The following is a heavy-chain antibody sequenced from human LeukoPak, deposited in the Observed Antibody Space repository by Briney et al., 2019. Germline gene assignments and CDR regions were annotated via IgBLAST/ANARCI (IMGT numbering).Heavy chain of an antibody. V-gene: IGHV1-8*01. CDR1: GYTFTSYD. D-gene: IGHD1-26*01. J-gene: IGHJ6*03. CDR2: MNPNSGNT. Sequence: ASVKVSCKASGYTFTSYDINWVRQATGQGLEWMGWMNPNSGNTGYAQKFQGRVTMTRNTSISTAYMELSSLRSEGTAVYYCARGRWEAYYYYYMDVWGKGTTVTVSS. CDR3: ARGRWEAYYYYYMDV.